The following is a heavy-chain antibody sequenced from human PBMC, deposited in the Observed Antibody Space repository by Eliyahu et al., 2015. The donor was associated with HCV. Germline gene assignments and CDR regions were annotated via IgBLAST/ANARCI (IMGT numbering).Heavy chain of an antibody. CDR3: ASGGGGIAVAGTGGWFDP. V-gene: IGHV4-59*01. CDR2: IHYSGST. Sequence: QVQLQESGPRLVKPSETLSLTCTVSGGSITXYYWSWIRQPPGKGLQWIGYIHYSGSTNYSPSLKSRVTISIDTSKNQFSLNLTSVTAADTAVYYCASGGGGIAVAGTGGWFDPWGQGTLVTVSS. D-gene: IGHD6-19*01. CDR1: GGSITXYY. J-gene: IGHJ5*02.